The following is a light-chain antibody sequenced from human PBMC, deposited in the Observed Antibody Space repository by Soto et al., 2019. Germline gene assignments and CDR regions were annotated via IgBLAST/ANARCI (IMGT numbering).Light chain of an antibody. Sequence: DVVMTQSPLSLPVTLGQPASISCRSSQSLVYSDGNTYLNWIHQRPGQSPRRLIYKVSDRDSGVPDRFSGGGSGTDFTLKISRVEAEDVGVYYCMQGTHWYTFGQGTKVDIK. CDR3: MQGTHWYT. J-gene: IGKJ2*01. CDR2: KVS. CDR1: QSLVYSDGNTY. V-gene: IGKV2-30*01.